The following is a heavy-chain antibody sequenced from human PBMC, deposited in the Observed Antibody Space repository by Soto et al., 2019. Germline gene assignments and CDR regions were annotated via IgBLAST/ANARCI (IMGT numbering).Heavy chain of an antibody. J-gene: IGHJ4*02. CDR1: GYTFASYG. CDR3: ARDRGSGWFVY. CDR2: ISAYNGNT. Sequence: ASVKVSCKASGYTFASYGISWVLQAPGQGLEWMGWISAYNGNTNYAQKFQGRVTMTTDTSTNTGYMELRSLRSDDTAVYYCARDRGSGWFVYWGQGTRVTVSS. V-gene: IGHV1-18*01. D-gene: IGHD6-19*01.